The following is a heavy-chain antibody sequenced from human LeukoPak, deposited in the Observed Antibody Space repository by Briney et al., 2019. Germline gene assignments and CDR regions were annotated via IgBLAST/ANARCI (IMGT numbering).Heavy chain of an antibody. CDR2: IYYSGST. CDR3: ARDGGYNWNLDQ. CDR1: GGSINSTNYY. Sequence: ETLSLTCTVSGGSINSTNYYWDWIRQPPGKGLEWIGTIYYSGSTYYNPSLKSRVTISVDTSKNRFSLKLSSVTAADTAMYYCARDGGYNWNLDQWGQGILVTVSS. D-gene: IGHD1-20*01. V-gene: IGHV4-39*07. J-gene: IGHJ4*02.